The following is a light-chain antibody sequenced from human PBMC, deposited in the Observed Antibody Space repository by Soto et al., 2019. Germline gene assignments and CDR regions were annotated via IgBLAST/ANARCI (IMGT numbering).Light chain of an antibody. CDR2: GAS. CDR3: QQYNNWPPWT. Sequence: ETMITQSPSTLSVSPGERATLSCRASQSVSSNLAWYQQKPGQAPRLLIYGASTRATGIPARFSGSGSGTEFTLTISSLQSEDFAVYYCQQYNNWPPWTFGQGTKV. V-gene: IGKV3-15*01. CDR1: QSVSSN. J-gene: IGKJ1*01.